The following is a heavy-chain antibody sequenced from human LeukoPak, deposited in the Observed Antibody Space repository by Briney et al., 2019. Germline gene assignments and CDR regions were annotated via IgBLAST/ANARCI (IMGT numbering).Heavy chain of an antibody. CDR2: VFYSGST. J-gene: IGHJ5*02. CDR1: ADSISTSSFY. D-gene: IGHD6-13*01. Sequence: PSETLSLTCTVSADSISTSSFYWAWIRQPPGKGLEWIGSVFYSGSTYRNPSLKSRLTISVDTSKNQFSLMLTSVTAADTAVYYCARLLTAAAWFDPWGQGILVTVSS. CDR3: ARLLTAAAWFDP. V-gene: IGHV4-39*01.